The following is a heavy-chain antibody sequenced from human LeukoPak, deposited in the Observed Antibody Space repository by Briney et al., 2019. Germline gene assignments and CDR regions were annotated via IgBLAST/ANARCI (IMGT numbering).Heavy chain of an antibody. Sequence: EASVKVSCKASGYTFTSYGISWVRQAPGQGLEWMGWISAYNGNTNYAQKLQGRVTMTTDTSTSTAYMELRSLRSDDTAVYYCAREAGRSSWYAYYYYYMDVWGKGTTVTISS. CDR1: GYTFTSYG. J-gene: IGHJ6*03. V-gene: IGHV1-18*01. CDR3: AREAGRSSWYAYYYYYMDV. CDR2: ISAYNGNT. D-gene: IGHD6-13*01.